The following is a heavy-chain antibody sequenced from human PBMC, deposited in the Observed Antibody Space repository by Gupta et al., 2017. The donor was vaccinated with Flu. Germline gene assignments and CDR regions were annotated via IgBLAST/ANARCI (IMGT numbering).Heavy chain of an antibody. CDR1: SSYY. D-gene: IGHD2-2*01. CDR2: MYYSGST. CDR3: ARLPKGSTRGYFDY. V-gene: IGHV4-39*01. J-gene: IGHJ4*02. Sequence: SSYYWGWIRQPPGKGLEWIGSMYYSGSTYYNSSLKSRVTISVDTSKNQFSLKLTSVTAADTAVYYCARLPKGSTRGYFDYWGQGTLVTVSS.